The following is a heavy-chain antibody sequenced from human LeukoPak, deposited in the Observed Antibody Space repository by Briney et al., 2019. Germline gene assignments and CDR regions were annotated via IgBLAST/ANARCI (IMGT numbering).Heavy chain of an antibody. CDR2: ISYDGSNK. Sequence: GGSLRLSCAASGFTFSSYAMHWVRQAPGKGLQWVAVISYDGSNKYYADSGNGRFTISRDNSKNTLYLQMNSLRAADTAVYYCAREVSLGVSDAFDIWGQGTMVTVSS. CDR1: GFTFSSYA. J-gene: IGHJ3*02. D-gene: IGHD3-16*01. V-gene: IGHV3-30*04. CDR3: AREVSLGVSDAFDI.